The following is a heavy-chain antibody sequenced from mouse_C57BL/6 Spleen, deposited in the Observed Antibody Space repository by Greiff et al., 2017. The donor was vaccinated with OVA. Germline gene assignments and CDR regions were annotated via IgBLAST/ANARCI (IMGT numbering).Heavy chain of an antibody. CDR3: ARDDGYYDDYAMDY. Sequence: QVKLQQSGPELVKPGASVKISCKASGYAFSSSWMNWVKQRPGKGLEWIGRIYPGDGDTNYNGKFKGKATLTADKSSSTAYMQLSSLTSEDSAVYFCARDDGYYDDYAMDYWGQGTSVTVSS. J-gene: IGHJ4*01. V-gene: IGHV1-82*01. CDR2: IYPGDGDT. D-gene: IGHD2-3*01. CDR1: GYAFSSSW.